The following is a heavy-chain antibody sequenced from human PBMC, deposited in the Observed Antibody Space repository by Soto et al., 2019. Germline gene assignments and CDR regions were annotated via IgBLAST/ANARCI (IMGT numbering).Heavy chain of an antibody. CDR1: GFTFSVAW. CDR2: IKSETDGGTI. V-gene: IGHV3-15*01. Sequence: EVQLVESGGGLVQSGGSLRLSCAASGFTFSVAWMNWVRQPPGKGLEWVGRIKSETDGGTIDYAAPVKDRFTISRDDSKNTLYLQMNSLKSEDTAIYYCTTVEDCSSVGCTGAADYWGQGTLVTVSS. D-gene: IGHD2-2*01. J-gene: IGHJ4*02. CDR3: TTVEDCSSVGCTGAADY.